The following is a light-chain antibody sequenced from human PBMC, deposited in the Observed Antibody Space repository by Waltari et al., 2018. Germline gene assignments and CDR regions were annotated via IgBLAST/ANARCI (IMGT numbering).Light chain of an antibody. CDR2: EVS. CDR3: CSYAFSSNWV. Sequence: QSALTQPPSASGSPGQSVTIPCTGTSSALGGYNYAPWYQQHPGKAPKPMIFEVSKRPSGVTDRFSGSKSGNTASLTVSGLQAEDEADYYCCSYAFSSNWVFGGGTKLTVL. J-gene: IGLJ3*02. V-gene: IGLV2-8*01. CDR1: SSALGGYNY.